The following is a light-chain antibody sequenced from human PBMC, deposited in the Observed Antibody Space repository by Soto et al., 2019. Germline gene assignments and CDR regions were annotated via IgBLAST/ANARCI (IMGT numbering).Light chain of an antibody. CDR3: CSFTSSTPLV. J-gene: IGLJ2*01. V-gene: IGLV2-14*01. CDR2: DVS. Sequence: QSALTQPASVSGSPGQSITISCTGTSSDVAHYNYVSWYQQHPGKAPKLMISDVSNRPSGVSNRFSGSKSGNTASLTISGLQAEDEADYHCCSFTSSTPLVFGGGTKLTVL. CDR1: SSDVAHYNY.